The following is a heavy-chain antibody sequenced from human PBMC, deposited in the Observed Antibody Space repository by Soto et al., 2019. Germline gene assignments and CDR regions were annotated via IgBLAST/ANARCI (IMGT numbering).Heavy chain of an antibody. J-gene: IGHJ4*02. Sequence: SETLSLTCTVSGDSISSYSWSWIRQPPGKGLEWIGNIHYNGNTKYSPSLKSRVTMSVDTSKNHFSLKLSSVTAADTAVYFCARLPGYCSGDSCRIDYWGQGTLVTVSS. CDR2: IHYNGNT. D-gene: IGHD2-15*01. V-gene: IGHV4-59*01. CDR1: GDSISSYS. CDR3: ARLPGYCSGDSCRIDY.